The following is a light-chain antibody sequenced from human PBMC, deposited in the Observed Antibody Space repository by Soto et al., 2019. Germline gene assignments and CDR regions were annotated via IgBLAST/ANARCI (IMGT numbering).Light chain of an antibody. Sequence: DIQMTHSPSSVSASVGDTVTITCRASQGLKFLAWYQQKPGKAPRLLIYEATNLQSGVPPRFSGSGSGTDFTLTISSLQPEDFATYFCQQAKSFPITFGQGTRLEIK. CDR3: QQAKSFPIT. V-gene: IGKV1-12*01. J-gene: IGKJ5*01. CDR1: QGLKF. CDR2: EAT.